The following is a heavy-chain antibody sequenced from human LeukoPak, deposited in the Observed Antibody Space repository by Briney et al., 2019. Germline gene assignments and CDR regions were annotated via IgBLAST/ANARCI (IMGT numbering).Heavy chain of an antibody. Sequence: PGGSLRLSCAASGFTFSTYVMSWVRQAPGKGLEWVSVISHSGGSTYYADSVKGRFTISRDNSKNTLYLQMSSLGADDTAVYYCARRTYSTDQYYFDYWGQGTLVTVSS. D-gene: IGHD6-13*01. CDR3: ARRTYSTDQYYFDY. CDR1: GFTFSTYV. CDR2: ISHSGGST. J-gene: IGHJ4*02. V-gene: IGHV3-23*01.